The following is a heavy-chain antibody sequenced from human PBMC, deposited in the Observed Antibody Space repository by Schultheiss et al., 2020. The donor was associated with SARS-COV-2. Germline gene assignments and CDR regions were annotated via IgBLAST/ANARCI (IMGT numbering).Heavy chain of an antibody. CDR1: GGSISSGGYY. D-gene: IGHD2-2*01. CDR2: IYYSGST. V-gene: IGHV4-31*03. J-gene: IGHJ6*03. CDR3: ARDGSVFCSSTSCQSGHYYYHMDV. Sequence: SETLSLTCTVSGGSISSGGYYWSWIRQHPGKGLEWIGYIYYSGSTYYNPSLKSRVTISVDTSKNQFSLELTSVTAADTAVYYCARDGSVFCSSTSCQSGHYYYHMDVWGKGTTVTVSS.